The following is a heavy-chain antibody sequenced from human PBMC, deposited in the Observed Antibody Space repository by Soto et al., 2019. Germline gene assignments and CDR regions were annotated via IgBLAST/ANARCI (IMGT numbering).Heavy chain of an antibody. CDR2: IKQDGSEK. D-gene: IGHD5-12*01. J-gene: IGHJ4*02. V-gene: IGHV3-7*01. CDR1: GFTFSSYW. CDR3: AREKYSGYVDY. Sequence: GGSLRLSCAASGFTFSSYWMSWVRQAPGKGLEWVANIKQDGSEKYYVDSVKGRFTISRCNAKNSLYLQMNSLRAEDTAVYYCAREKYSGYVDYWGQGTLVTVSS.